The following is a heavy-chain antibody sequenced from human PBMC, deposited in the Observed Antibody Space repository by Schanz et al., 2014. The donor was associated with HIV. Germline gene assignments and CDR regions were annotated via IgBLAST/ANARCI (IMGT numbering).Heavy chain of an antibody. CDR2: INPNNGDS. Sequence: QVQLVQSGAEVKKPGASVKVSCKASGYTFIGYYIHWVRQAPGQGLEWMGWINPNNGDSYYPQKFRGRVTMTSDTSIATASLELSGLTSDDTAVCFCGRNRYNLEPFDSWGQGTLVTVSS. V-gene: IGHV1-2*02. CDR1: GYTFIGYY. D-gene: IGHD1-20*01. J-gene: IGHJ4*02. CDR3: GRNRYNLEPFDS.